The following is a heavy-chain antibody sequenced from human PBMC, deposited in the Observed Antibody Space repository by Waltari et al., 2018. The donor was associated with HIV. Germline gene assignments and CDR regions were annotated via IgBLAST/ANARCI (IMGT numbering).Heavy chain of an antibody. J-gene: IGHJ5*02. CDR3: ARVKIVGNWFDP. D-gene: IGHD1-26*01. CDR1: GGSISRGDYY. CDR2: MYYSGST. Sequence: QVQLQESGPGLVKPSQTLSLTCTVPGGSISRGDYYWSWIRQPPGKGLEWIGYMYYSGSTYSNPSLKSRVTISVDTSKNQFSLKLSSVTAADTAVYYCARVKIVGNWFDPWGQGTLVTVSS. V-gene: IGHV4-30-4*01.